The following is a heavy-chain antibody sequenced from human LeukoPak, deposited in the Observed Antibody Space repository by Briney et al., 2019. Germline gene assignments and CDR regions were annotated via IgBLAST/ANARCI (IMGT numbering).Heavy chain of an antibody. CDR1: GGSISSYY. CDR2: IYYSGST. J-gene: IGHJ4*02. CDR3: ARGRYCSSTSCPIYDY. V-gene: IGHV4-59*12. Sequence: SETLSLTCTVSGGSISSYYWSWIRQPPGKGLEWIGYIYYSGSTNYNPSLKSRVTMSVDTSKNQFSLNLSSVTAADTAVYYCARGRYCSSTSCPIYDYWGQGTLVTVSS. D-gene: IGHD2-2*01.